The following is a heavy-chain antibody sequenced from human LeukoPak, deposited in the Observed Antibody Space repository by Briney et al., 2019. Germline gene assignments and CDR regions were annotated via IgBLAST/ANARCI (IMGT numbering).Heavy chain of an antibody. CDR2: ISTDGSTT. CDR3: ARDVISGVVPSGY. D-gene: IGHD3-3*01. V-gene: IGHV3-74*01. J-gene: IGHJ4*02. Sequence: PGGSLRLSCAAAGFTFSSYWMHWVRHAAGKGTVWVSRISTDGSTTNYADSVKGRFTIARDNAENMLYLQMNSLRAEDTAVYYCARDVISGVVPSGYWGQGTVVSVSS. CDR1: GFTFSSYW.